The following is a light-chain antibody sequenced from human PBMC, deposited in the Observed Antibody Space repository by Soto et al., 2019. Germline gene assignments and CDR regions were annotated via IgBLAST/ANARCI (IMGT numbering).Light chain of an antibody. CDR1: SGYSTYA. V-gene: IGLV4-69*01. CDR2: INYDGTH. J-gene: IGLJ3*02. Sequence: QSVLTQSPSASASLGASVKLTCTLSSGYSTYAIAWHQQQSEKGPRFLMKINYDGTHSKGDGFFDRFSGSSSGAERHLTISSLQSEDEDDYYCQSLGTGIQVFGGGTKLTVL. CDR3: QSLGTGIQV.